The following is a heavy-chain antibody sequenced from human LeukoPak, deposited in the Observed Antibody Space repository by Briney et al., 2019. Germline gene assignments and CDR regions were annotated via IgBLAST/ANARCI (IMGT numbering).Heavy chain of an antibody. CDR2: IIPILGIA. Sequence: SVKVSCKASGYTFTSYAISWVRQAPGQGLEWMGRIIPILGIANYAQKFQGRVTITADKSTSTAYMELSSLRSEDTAVYYCARAKDTAMVYSDYWGQGTLVTVSS. V-gene: IGHV1-69*04. J-gene: IGHJ4*02. D-gene: IGHD5-18*01. CDR1: GYTFTSYA. CDR3: ARAKDTAMVYSDY.